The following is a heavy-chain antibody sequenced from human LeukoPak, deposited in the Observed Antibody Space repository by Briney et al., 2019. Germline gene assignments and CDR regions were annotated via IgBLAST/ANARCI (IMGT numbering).Heavy chain of an antibody. CDR2: ISASGNSK. CDR3: AKDRTMIVVAPAFDS. D-gene: IGHD3-22*01. J-gene: IGHJ3*02. CDR1: GFTFSSYA. Sequence: PGGSLRLSCAASGFTFSSYALSWVRQAPGKGLEWVSAISASGNSKYYADSVKGRCTISRDNSENTLYLQMNSLRAEDTAVYYCAKDRTMIVVAPAFDSWGQGTMVTVSS. V-gene: IGHV3-23*01.